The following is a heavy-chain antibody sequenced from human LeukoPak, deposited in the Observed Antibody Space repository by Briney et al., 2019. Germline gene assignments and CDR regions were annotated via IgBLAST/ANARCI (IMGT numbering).Heavy chain of an antibody. CDR2: INNDGSST. V-gene: IGHV3-74*03. J-gene: IGHJ4*02. Sequence: GGSLRLSCAASGFTFSSYGMHWVRQAPGKGLVWVSHINNDGSSTKYADSVKGRFAISRDNAKNTLYLQMNSLRVEDTAVYYCVSRILTSFDNWGQGTLVTVSS. CDR1: GFTFSSYG. D-gene: IGHD2/OR15-2a*01. CDR3: VSRILTSFDN.